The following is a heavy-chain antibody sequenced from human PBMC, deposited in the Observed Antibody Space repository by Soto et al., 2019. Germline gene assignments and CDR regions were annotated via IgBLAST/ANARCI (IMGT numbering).Heavy chain of an antibody. CDR3: TRVLRYFDWLLTAHLDY. J-gene: IGHJ4*02. Sequence: EVQLVESGGGLVQPGRSLRLSCTVSGFTFGDYGMSWVRQTPGKGLEWVGFIRSKTHGGTTEYAASVKGRFTISRDDSKGVAYLQMNSLQTEDTAVYYCTRVLRYFDWLLTAHLDYWGQGTLVTVSS. D-gene: IGHD3-9*01. CDR2: IRSKTHGGTT. V-gene: IGHV3-49*04. CDR1: GFTFGDYG.